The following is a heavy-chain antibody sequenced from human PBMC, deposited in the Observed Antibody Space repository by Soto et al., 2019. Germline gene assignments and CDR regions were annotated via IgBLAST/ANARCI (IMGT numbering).Heavy chain of an antibody. V-gene: IGHV1-18*01. CDR1: GYTFTSYG. Sequence: ASVKVSCKASGYTFTSYGIRWVRQAPGQGLEWMGWISAYNGNTNYAQKLQGRVTMTTDTSTSTAYMELRSLRSDDTAVYYCAREAVADEYQLLNFDYWGQGTLVTVSS. J-gene: IGHJ4*02. CDR2: ISAYNGNT. D-gene: IGHD2-2*01. CDR3: AREAVADEYQLLNFDY.